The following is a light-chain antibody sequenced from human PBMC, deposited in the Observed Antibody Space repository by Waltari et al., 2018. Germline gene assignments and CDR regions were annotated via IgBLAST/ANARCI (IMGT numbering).Light chain of an antibody. V-gene: IGLV3-19*01. Sequence: SSELTQDPAVSVALGQTVTIKCQGDGLRGYYASWYKQKPGQAPVLVIFGKNNRPSGIPDRFFCSSSGNTVSLTITGAQAEDEADYYCYSRDSSGDHLRVFGTGTRVTVL. J-gene: IGLJ1*01. CDR2: GKN. CDR3: YSRDSSGDHLRV. CDR1: GLRGYY.